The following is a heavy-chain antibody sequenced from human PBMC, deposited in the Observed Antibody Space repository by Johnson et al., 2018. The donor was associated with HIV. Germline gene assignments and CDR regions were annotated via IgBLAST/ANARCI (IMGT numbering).Heavy chain of an antibody. CDR2: INWNGGSA. CDR1: GFTFDDYG. V-gene: IGHV3-20*04. Sequence: VQLVESVGGLVQPGRSLRLSCAASGFTFDDYGMSWVRQAPGKGLEWVSGINWNGGSAGYADSVKGRFTISRDNAKNSLYLQMNSLRAEDTALYYCARDGNYYDSSSYYSDAFDIWGQGTMVTVSS. CDR3: ARDGNYYDSSSYYSDAFDI. D-gene: IGHD3-22*01. J-gene: IGHJ3*02.